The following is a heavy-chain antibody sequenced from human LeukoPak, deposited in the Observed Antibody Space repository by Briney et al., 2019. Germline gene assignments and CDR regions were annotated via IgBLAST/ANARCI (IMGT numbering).Heavy chain of an antibody. Sequence: GGSLRLSCAASGFTFSGYSMNWVRQAPGKGLEWVSSISSSSSYIYYADSVKGRFTISRDNAKNSLYLQMNSLRAEDTAVYYCARLKLLWSNYFDYWGQGTLVTVSS. CDR1: GFTFSGYS. CDR2: ISSSSSYI. CDR3: ARLKLLWSNYFDY. V-gene: IGHV3-21*01. J-gene: IGHJ4*02. D-gene: IGHD2-2*01.